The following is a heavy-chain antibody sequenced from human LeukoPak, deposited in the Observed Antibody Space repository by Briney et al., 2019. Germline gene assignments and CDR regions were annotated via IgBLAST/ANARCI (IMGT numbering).Heavy chain of an antibody. CDR1: GFTFSSYG. Sequence: PGGSLRLSCAASGFTFSSYGMNWVRQAPGKGLEWVSYISSGSTTIYYADSVKGRFTISRDNSKNTLYLQMNSLRAEDTAVYYCAKDQRYSSSWYAYWGRGTLVTVSS. CDR3: AKDQRYSSSWYAY. D-gene: IGHD6-13*01. V-gene: IGHV3-48*01. CDR2: ISSGSTTI. J-gene: IGHJ4*02.